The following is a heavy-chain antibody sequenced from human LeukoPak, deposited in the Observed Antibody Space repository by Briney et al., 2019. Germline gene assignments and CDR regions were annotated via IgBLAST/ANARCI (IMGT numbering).Heavy chain of an antibody. Sequence: SETLSLTCAVYGGSFGGYYWSWIRQPPGKGLEWIGGTNHSGSTNYNPSLKSRVTISVDTSKNQFSLKLSSVTAADTAVYYCARGVTYYYGSGRPYYFDYWGQGTLVTVSS. V-gene: IGHV4-34*01. CDR2: TNHSGST. CDR3: ARGVTYYYGSGRPYYFDY. CDR1: GGSFGGYY. D-gene: IGHD3-10*01. J-gene: IGHJ4*02.